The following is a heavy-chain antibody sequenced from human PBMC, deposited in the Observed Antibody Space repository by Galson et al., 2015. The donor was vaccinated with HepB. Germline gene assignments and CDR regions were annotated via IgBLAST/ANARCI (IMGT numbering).Heavy chain of an antibody. D-gene: IGHD3-9*01. CDR2: ISWDGGST. Sequence: SLRLSCAASGFTFDDYAMHWVRQAPGKGLGWVSLISWDGGSTYYADSVKGRFTISRDNSKNSLYLQMNSLRAEDTALYYCAKDLYDILTGPGNYYYYGMDVWGQGTTVTVSS. V-gene: IGHV3-43D*03. CDR3: AKDLYDILTGPGNYYYYGMDV. J-gene: IGHJ6*02. CDR1: GFTFDDYA.